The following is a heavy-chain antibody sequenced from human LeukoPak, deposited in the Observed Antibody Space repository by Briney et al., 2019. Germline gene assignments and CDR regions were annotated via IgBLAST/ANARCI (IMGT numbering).Heavy chain of an antibody. D-gene: IGHD3-22*01. V-gene: IGHV3-30*03. J-gene: IGHJ1*01. CDR3: TRGLYDSSGYYRAEYFQH. CDR2: ISYDGSNK. Sequence: PGGSLRLSCAASGCTFSSFGMHWVRQAPGKGLEWVAVISYDGSNKYYADSVKGRFTISRDNSKNTLYLQMNSLRADDTAVYYWTRGLYDSSGYYRAEYFQHLGQGTLVTVSS. CDR1: GCTFSSFG.